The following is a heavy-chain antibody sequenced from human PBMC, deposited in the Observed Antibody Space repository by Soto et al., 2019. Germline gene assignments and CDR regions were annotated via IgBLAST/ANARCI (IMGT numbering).Heavy chain of an antibody. CDR3: ARDSGVVAATLSSYYGMDV. CDR1: GGTFSSYA. V-gene: IGHV1-69*01. D-gene: IGHD2-15*01. CDR2: IIPIFGTA. J-gene: IGHJ6*02. Sequence: QVQLVQSGAEVKKPGSSVKVSCKASGGTFSSYAISWVRQAPGQGLEWMGGIIPIFGTANYAQKFQGRVTIPADESTSTAYMELSSLRSEDTAVYYCARDSGVVAATLSSYYGMDVWGQGTTVTVSS.